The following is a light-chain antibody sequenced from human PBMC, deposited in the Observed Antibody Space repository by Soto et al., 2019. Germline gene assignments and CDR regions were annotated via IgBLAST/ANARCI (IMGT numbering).Light chain of an antibody. V-gene: IGLV2-8*01. J-gene: IGLJ2*01. CDR1: SSDVGGYNY. CDR3: CSYAGSNNVV. Sequence: QSVLTQPPSASGSPGQSVTISCTGTSSDVGGYNYVSWYQQYPGKAPTLMIYEVSERPSGVPDRFSGSKSGNTASLTVSGLLAEDEAEYYCCSYAGSNNVVFGGGTELTVL. CDR2: EVS.